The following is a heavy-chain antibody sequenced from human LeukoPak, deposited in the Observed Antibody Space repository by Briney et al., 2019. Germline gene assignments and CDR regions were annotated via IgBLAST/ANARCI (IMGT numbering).Heavy chain of an antibody. J-gene: IGHJ4*02. CDR2: IHTSGSP. Sequence: SETLSLTCTVSGGSTRSYFWTWIRQPAGKGLEWIGRIHTSGSPNYNPSLKSRVTMSVDTSKNQFSLKLSSVTAADTAVYYCARGSDFGDYWGQGTLVTVSS. CDR1: GGSTRSYF. D-gene: IGHD4-17*01. V-gene: IGHV4-4*07. CDR3: ARGSDFGDY.